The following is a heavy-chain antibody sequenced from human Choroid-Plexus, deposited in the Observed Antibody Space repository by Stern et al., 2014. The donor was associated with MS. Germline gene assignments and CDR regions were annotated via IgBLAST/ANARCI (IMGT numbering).Heavy chain of an antibody. CDR2: ISYDGSDK. Sequence: VQLVESGGGVAQPGRPLILSCAASGFTFSNFGMHWVRQAPGKGLEWVALISYDGSDKYYADSVKGRFTIFRDNSKNTLHMHMNSLRAEDTAVYYCAKDRQWSTYFFDYWGQGSLVTVSS. V-gene: IGHV3-30*18. CDR3: AKDRQWSTYFFDY. J-gene: IGHJ4*02. D-gene: IGHD2-15*01. CDR1: GFTFSNFG.